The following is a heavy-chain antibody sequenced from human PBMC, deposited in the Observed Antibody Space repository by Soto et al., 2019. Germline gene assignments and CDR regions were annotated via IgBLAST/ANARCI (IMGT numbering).Heavy chain of an antibody. Sequence: PSETLSLTCAVYGGSFSGYYWSWIRQPPGKGLEWIGEINHSGSTNYNPSLKSRVTISVDTSKNQFSLKLSSVTAADTAVYYCARGGYDYVWGSYRTLDYWGQGTLVTVSS. V-gene: IGHV4-34*01. CDR1: GGSFSGYY. CDR3: ARGGYDYVWGSYRTLDY. J-gene: IGHJ4*02. CDR2: INHSGST. D-gene: IGHD3-16*02.